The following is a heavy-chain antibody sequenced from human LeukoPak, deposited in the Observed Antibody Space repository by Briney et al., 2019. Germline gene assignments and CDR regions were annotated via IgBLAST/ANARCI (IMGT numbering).Heavy chain of an antibody. Sequence: PGGSLRLSCAASGFTFSSYWMSWVRQAPGKGLECVANIKQDGSEKYYVDSVKGRFTISRDNAKNSLYLQMNSLRAEDTAVYYCAGENTGFSDYYFGMDVWGQGTTVTVSS. J-gene: IGHJ6*02. CDR2: IKQDGSEK. CDR1: GFTFSSYW. CDR3: AGENTGFSDYYFGMDV. D-gene: IGHD2-8*02. V-gene: IGHV3-7*01.